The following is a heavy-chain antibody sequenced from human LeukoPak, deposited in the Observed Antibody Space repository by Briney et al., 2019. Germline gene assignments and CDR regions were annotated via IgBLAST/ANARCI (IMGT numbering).Heavy chain of an antibody. CDR1: GFTFSSYA. Sequence: PGGSLRLSCAASGFTFSSYAMHWVRQAPGKGLEWVAVISYDGSNKYYADSVKGRFTISRDNSKNTLYLQMNSLRAEDTAVYYCAREERGYCTNGVCSGFDYWGQGTLVTVSS. D-gene: IGHD2-8*01. CDR2: ISYDGSNK. CDR3: AREERGYCTNGVCSGFDY. J-gene: IGHJ4*02. V-gene: IGHV3-30*04.